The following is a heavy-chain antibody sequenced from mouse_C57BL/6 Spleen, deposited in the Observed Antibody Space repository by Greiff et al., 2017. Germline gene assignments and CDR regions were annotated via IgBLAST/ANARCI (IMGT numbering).Heavy chain of an antibody. CDR1: GFTFSSYA. V-gene: IGHV5-4*01. D-gene: IGHD1-1*01. Sequence: EVHLVESGGGLVKPGGSLKLSCAASGFTFSSYAMSWVRQTPEKRLEWVATISDGGSYTYYPDNVKGRFTISRDNAKNNLYLQMSHLKSEDTAMYYCAREGYYGSSYNFDDWGQGTTLTVSS. CDR3: AREGYYGSSYNFDD. J-gene: IGHJ2*01. CDR2: ISDGGSYT.